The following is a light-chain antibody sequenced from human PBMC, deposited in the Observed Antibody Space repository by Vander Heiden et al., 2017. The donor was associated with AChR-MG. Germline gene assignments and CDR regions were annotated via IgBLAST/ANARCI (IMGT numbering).Light chain of an antibody. CDR2: RNN. J-gene: IGLJ3*02. Sequence: QSVLTQPPSASGTPGQRVTISCSGSSSNIGSNDVDWYQQLPGTAPNLLIYRNNQRPAGVPDRFSGSKSGTSASLAISGLRSEDEADYYCAAWDDSLSVWVFGGGTKLTVL. CDR3: AAWDDSLSVWV. CDR1: SSNIGSND. V-gene: IGLV1-47*01.